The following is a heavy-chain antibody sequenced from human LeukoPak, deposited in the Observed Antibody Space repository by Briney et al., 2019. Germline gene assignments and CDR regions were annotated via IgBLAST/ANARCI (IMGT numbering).Heavy chain of an antibody. J-gene: IGHJ5*02. CDR1: GGSISSGGFS. CDR2: IYHSGST. Sequence: PQTLSLTCAVSGGSISSGGFSLTWIRQPPGKGLEWIGYIYHSGSTYYSPSLESRVTISVDRSKNQFSLNLSSVTAADTAVYYCARIADQWWFDPWGQGTLVTVSS. D-gene: IGHD6-19*01. V-gene: IGHV4-30-2*01. CDR3: ARIADQWWFDP.